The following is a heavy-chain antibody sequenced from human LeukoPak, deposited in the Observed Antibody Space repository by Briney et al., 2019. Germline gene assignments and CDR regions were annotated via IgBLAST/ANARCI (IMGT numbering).Heavy chain of an antibody. CDR3: ARDSSSWYGAFDI. V-gene: IGHV3-33*01. Sequence: GGSLRLSCAASGFTFSSYGMHWVRQAPGKGLGWVAVIWYVGSNKYYADSVKGRFTISRDNSKNTLYLQMNSLRAEDTAVYYCARDSSSWYGAFDIWAKGQWSPSRQ. CDR1: GFTFSSYG. J-gene: IGHJ3*02. D-gene: IGHD6-13*01. CDR2: IWYVGSNK.